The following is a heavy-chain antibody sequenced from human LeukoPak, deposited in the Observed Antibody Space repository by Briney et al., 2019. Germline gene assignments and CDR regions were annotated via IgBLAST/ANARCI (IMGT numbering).Heavy chain of an antibody. D-gene: IGHD2-15*01. V-gene: IGHV3-72*01. CDR3: ASRTPDETYFAVFDY. CDR2: SRNKVNSHST. Sequence: PGGSLRLSCAASGLTLSDHYIDWVRQAPGKGLEWVGRSRNKVNSHSTEYAASVKGRFTISRDDSNNSLYLQMNNLRAEDTAIYYCASRTPDETYFAVFDYWGQGTLVTVSS. CDR1: GLTLSDHY. J-gene: IGHJ4*02.